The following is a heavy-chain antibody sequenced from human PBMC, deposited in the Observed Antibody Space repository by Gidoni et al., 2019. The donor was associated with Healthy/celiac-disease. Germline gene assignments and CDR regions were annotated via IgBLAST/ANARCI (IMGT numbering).Heavy chain of an antibody. Sequence: QVQLVESGGGVVQPGRSLRLSCAASGFTFMSYGMHWVRQAPGKGLEWVAVISYDGSNKYYADSVKGRFTISRDNSKNTLYLQMNSLRAEDTAVYYCAKDRGNGVLYYYGMDVWGQGTTVTVSS. CDR2: ISYDGSNK. V-gene: IGHV3-30*18. D-gene: IGHD2-8*01. CDR3: AKDRGNGVLYYYGMDV. CDR1: GFTFMSYG. J-gene: IGHJ6*02.